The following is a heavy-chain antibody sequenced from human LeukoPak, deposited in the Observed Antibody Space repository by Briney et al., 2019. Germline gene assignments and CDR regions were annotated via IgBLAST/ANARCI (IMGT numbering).Heavy chain of an antibody. Sequence: GESLKISCKGSGYSFINYWIGWVRQMPGKGLEWMGVIYPGNSDARYSPSFQGQVTISAGKSINTAYLQWTSLKASDTAMYYCARVATLTHPFDPWGQGTLVTVSS. CDR3: ARVATLTHPFDP. D-gene: IGHD4-11*01. CDR2: IYPGNSDA. J-gene: IGHJ5*02. CDR1: GYSFINYW. V-gene: IGHV5-51*01.